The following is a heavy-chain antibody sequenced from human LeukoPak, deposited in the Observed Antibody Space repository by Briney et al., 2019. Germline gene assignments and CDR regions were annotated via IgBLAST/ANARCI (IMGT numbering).Heavy chain of an antibody. J-gene: IGHJ4*02. D-gene: IGHD3-10*01. CDR3: ARSSYGSGSYRPSY. CDR2: ISAYNGNT. V-gene: IGHV1-18*01. CDR1: GYTFTSYG. Sequence: ASVKVSCKASGYTFTSYGISWVRQAPGQGLEWMGWISAYNGNTNYAQKLQGRVTMTTDTSTSTAYMELRSLRSEDTAVYYCARSSYGSGSYRPSYWGQGTLVTVSS.